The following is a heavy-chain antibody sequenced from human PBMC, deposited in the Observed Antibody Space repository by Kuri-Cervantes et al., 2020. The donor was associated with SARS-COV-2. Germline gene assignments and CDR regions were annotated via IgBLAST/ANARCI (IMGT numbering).Heavy chain of an antibody. D-gene: IGHD4-17*01. Sequence: GGSLRLSCAASGFTFSSYSMNWVRQAPGKGLEWVSSISSSSSYIYYADSVKGRFTISRDNAKNSLYLQMNSLRAEDTAVYYCARPMTTVTPIYYYYGMDVWGQGTTVTVSS. CDR3: ARPMTTVTPIYYYYGMDV. V-gene: IGHV3-21*01. CDR2: ISSSSSYI. CDR1: GFTFSSYS. J-gene: IGHJ6*02.